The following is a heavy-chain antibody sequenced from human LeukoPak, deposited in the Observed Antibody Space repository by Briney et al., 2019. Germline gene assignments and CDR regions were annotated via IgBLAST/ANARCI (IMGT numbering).Heavy chain of an antibody. J-gene: IGHJ4*02. CDR3: ASGNREMAKPYYFDY. D-gene: IGHD1-26*01. CDR2: INHSGST. CDR1: GGSFSGYY. V-gene: IGHV4-34*01. Sequence: SETLSLTCAVYGGSFSGYYWSWIRQPPGKGLEWIGEINHSGSTNYNPSLKSRVTISVDTPKNQFSLKLSSVTAADTAVYYCASGNREMAKPYYFDYWGQGTLVTVSS.